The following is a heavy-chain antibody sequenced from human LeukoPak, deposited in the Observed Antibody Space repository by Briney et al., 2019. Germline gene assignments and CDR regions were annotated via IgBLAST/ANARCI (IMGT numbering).Heavy chain of an antibody. J-gene: IGHJ4*02. CDR2: ISGSGGST. D-gene: IGHD3-3*01. CDR3: AKEAPYDFWSGYYTDY. V-gene: IGHV3-23*01. CDR1: GFTFSSYA. Sequence: SGGSLRLSCAASGFTFSSYAMSWVRQAPGKGLEWVSAISGSGGSTYYADSVKGRFTISRDNSKNTLYLQMNSLRAEDTAVYYCAKEAPYDFWSGYYTDYWGQGTLVTVSS.